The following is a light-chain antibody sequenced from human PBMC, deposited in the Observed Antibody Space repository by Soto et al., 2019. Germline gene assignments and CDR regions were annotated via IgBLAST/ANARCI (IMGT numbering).Light chain of an antibody. V-gene: IGKV1-39*01. CDR3: QQSFSTPT. Sequence: DIQMTQSPSSLSASIGDRVSITCRASQSINIYLNWYQQKPGKAPILLIYSGSSLQSGVPSRFGGSGSGTDITLTSSNLQPEDFVSYYCQQSFSTPTFGGGTKVELK. CDR1: QSINIY. J-gene: IGKJ4*01. CDR2: SGS.